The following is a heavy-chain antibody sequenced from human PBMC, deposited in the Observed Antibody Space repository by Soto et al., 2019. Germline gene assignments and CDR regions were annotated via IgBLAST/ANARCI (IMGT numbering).Heavy chain of an antibody. D-gene: IGHD3-16*02. Sequence: QVQLQQWGAGLLKPSETLSLTCAVYGGSFSGYYWSWIRQPPGKGLEWIGEINHSGSTNYNPSLKSRVTISVDTSKNQFSLNLSSVTAADTAVYYCANRDGSYLDYWGQGTLVTVSS. CDR3: ANRDGSYLDY. CDR1: GGSFSGYY. J-gene: IGHJ4*02. V-gene: IGHV4-34*01. CDR2: INHSGST.